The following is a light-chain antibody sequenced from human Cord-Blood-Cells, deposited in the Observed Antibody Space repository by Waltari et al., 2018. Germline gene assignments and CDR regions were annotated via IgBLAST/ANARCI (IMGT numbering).Light chain of an antibody. CDR1: QSLLHSNGYNY. CDR2: LGS. J-gene: IGKJ3*01. Sequence: DIVMTQSPLSLPVTPGEPASTSCRSSQSLLHSNGYNYLDCYLQKPGQSPQLLIYLGSNRASGVPDRFSGSGSGTDFTLKISRVEAEDVGVYYCMQALQTPTFGPGTKVDIK. CDR3: MQALQTPT. V-gene: IGKV2-28*01.